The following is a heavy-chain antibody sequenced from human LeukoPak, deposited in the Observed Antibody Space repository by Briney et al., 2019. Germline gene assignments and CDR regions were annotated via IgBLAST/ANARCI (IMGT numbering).Heavy chain of an antibody. CDR3: AKSPYCGGDCYSYYYYYGMDV. CDR2: ISGSGGST. CDR1: GFTFSSYA. V-gene: IGHV3-23*01. Sequence: QAGGSLRLSCAASGFTFSSYAMSWVRQAPGKGLEWVPAISGSGGSTYYADSVKGRFTISRDNSKNTLYLQMNSLRAEDTAVYYCAKSPYCGGDCYSYYYYYGMDVWGQGTTVTVSS. D-gene: IGHD2-21*02. J-gene: IGHJ6*02.